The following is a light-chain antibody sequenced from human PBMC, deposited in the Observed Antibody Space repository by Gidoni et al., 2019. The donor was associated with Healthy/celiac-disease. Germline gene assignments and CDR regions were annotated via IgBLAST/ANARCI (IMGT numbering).Light chain of an antibody. V-gene: IGKV1-5*03. J-gene: IGKJ2*02. CDR3: QQYNSQGT. Sequence: DIQMPQSPSTLSASVGDRVTITCRASQSISSWLAWYQQKPGKAPKLLIYKASSLESGVPSRFSGSGSGTEFTLTISSLQPDDFATYYCQQYNSQGTFGQGTKLEIK. CDR1: QSISSW. CDR2: KAS.